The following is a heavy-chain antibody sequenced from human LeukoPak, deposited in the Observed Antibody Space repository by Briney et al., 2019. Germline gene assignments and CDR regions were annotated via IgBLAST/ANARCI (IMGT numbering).Heavy chain of an antibody. CDR3: ARGLESLDY. J-gene: IGHJ4*02. V-gene: IGHV3-21*01. CDR2: ISSSSNYI. D-gene: IGHD5-24*01. Sequence: GGSLRLSCAASGFTFSSYGMNWVRQAPGKGLEWVSSISSSSNYIYCADSVKGRFTISRDNAKNSLFLQMSSLRAEDTAVYYCARGLESLDYWGQGTLVTVSS. CDR1: GFTFSSYG.